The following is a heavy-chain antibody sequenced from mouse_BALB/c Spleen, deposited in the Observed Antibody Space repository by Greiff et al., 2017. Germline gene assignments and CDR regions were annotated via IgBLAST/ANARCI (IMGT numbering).Heavy chain of an antibody. V-gene: IGHV5-9-4*01. D-gene: IGHD1-1*01. CDR3: ASDDYGRRTWFAY. J-gene: IGHJ3*01. CDR1: GFTFSSYA. Sequence: EVKLVESGGGLVKPGGSLKLSCAASGFTFSSYAMSWVRQSPEKRLEWVAEISSGGSYTYYPDTVTGRFTISRDNAKNTLYLEMSSLRSEDTAMYYCASDDYGRRTWFAYWGQGTLVTVSA. CDR2: ISSGGSYT.